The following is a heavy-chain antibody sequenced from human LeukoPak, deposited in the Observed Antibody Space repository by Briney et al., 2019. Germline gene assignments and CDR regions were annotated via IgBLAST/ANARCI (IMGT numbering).Heavy chain of an antibody. D-gene: IGHD6-19*01. Sequence: GGSLRLSCAATGFTFRKHWMSWVRHTIGKGLECVAKIKEDGSEKHYVDSVKGRFTISRDNFKNTLYLQMNSLRVEDTAVYYCAKGIAGWGAFDIWGQGTMVTVSS. CDR1: GFTFRKHW. J-gene: IGHJ3*02. CDR3: AKGIAGWGAFDI. CDR2: IKEDGSEK. V-gene: IGHV3-7*03.